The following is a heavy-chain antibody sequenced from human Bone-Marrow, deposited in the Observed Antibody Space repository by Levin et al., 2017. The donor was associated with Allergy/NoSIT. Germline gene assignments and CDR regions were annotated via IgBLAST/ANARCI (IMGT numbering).Heavy chain of an antibody. CDR1: GFIFADYA. J-gene: IGHJ6*03. Sequence: PGGSLRLSCRISGFIFADYAMNWVRQAPGRGLEWVSSLDGSSGKTHYADSVKGRFTISREYSKDTLFLQMNSLRAEDTARYYCAKAETTVMLDYSYLDVWGEGTAVTVSS. CDR3: AKAETTVMLDYSYLDV. CDR2: LDGSSGKT. D-gene: IGHD4-17*01. V-gene: IGHV3-23*01.